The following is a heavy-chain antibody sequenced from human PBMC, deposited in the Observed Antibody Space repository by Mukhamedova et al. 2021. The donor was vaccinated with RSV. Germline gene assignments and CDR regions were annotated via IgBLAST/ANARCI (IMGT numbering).Heavy chain of an antibody. CDR3: TRGTSSRNYDILTGITNFDY. D-gene: IGHD3-9*01. Sequence: EYAASVKGRFTISRDDSKSIAYLQMNSLKTEDTAVYYCTRGTSSRNYDILTGITNFDYWGQGTLVTVSS. V-gene: IGHV3-49*02. J-gene: IGHJ4*02.